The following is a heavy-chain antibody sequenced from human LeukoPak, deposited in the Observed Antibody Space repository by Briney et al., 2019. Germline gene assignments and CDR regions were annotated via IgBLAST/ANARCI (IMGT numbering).Heavy chain of an antibody. V-gene: IGHV3-30*19. D-gene: IGHD1-14*01. CDR1: GFTFSSYG. J-gene: IGHJ6*03. CDR3: ARDPQFPDNYYYYMDV. CDR2: ISYAGNIK. Sequence: PGGSLRLSCAASGFTFSSYGIHWVRQAPGKGLEWVALISYAGNIKYYADSVKGRFIISRDNSKNTLYLQMNSLRAEDTAVYYCARDPQFPDNYYYYMDVWGKGTTVTVSS.